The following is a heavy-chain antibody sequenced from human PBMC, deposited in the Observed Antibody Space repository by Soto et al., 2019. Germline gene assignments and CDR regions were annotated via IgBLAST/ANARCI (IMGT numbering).Heavy chain of an antibody. CDR2: ISSSGSTI. CDR3: AKGGTDTAMVTFDY. D-gene: IGHD5-18*01. V-gene: IGHV3-48*02. CDR1: GFTFSSYS. J-gene: IGHJ4*02. Sequence: EVQLVGSGGGLVQPGGSLRLSCAASGFTFSSYSMNWVRRAPGKGLEWISYISSSGSTITYADSVKGRFTISRDNAKNSPYLQMSSLGDEDTAVYYCAKGGTDTAMVTFDYWGQGTLVTVSS.